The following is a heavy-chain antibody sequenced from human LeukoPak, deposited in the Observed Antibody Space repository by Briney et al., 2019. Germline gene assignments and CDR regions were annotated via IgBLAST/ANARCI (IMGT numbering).Heavy chain of an antibody. V-gene: IGHV3-64D*06. CDR1: GFMFSSYG. J-gene: IGHJ6*02. Sequence: PGGSLRLSCAASGFMFSSYGMHWVRQAPGKGLEYVSTINSHGGSTYYADSVRGRFTISRDDSKNTLSLQMSSLRPEDTALYYCVRSSGSLNYNYYGMDVWGQGTTITVSS. CDR2: INSHGGST. D-gene: IGHD6-19*01. CDR3: VRSSGSLNYNYYGMDV.